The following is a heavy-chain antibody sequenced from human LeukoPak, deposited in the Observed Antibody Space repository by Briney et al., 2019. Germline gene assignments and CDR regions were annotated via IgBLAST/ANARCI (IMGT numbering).Heavy chain of an antibody. CDR1: GFTFSNAW. D-gene: IGHD2-15*01. J-gene: IGHJ4*02. V-gene: IGHV3-15*01. Sequence: GGSLRLSCAASGFTFSNAWMSWVRQAPGKGLEWVGRIKSKTDGGTTDYAAPVKGRFTISRDDSKNTLYLQMNCLKTEDTAVYYCTTSLYCSGGSCYSIDYWGQGTLVTVSS. CDR3: TTSLYCSGGSCYSIDY. CDR2: IKSKTDGGTT.